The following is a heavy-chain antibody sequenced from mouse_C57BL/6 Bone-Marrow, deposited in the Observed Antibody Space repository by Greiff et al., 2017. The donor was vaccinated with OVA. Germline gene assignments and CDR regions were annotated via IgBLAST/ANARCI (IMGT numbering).Heavy chain of an antibody. V-gene: IGHV1-55*01. J-gene: IGHJ3*01. CDR1: GYTFTSYW. Sequence: QVQLQQPGAELVKPGASVKMSCKASGYTFTSYWITWVKQRPGQGLEWIGDIYPGSGSTNYNEKFKSKATLTVDTSSSTAYMQLSSLTSADSAVYYCARWAYYSNYGVAWFAYWGQGTLVTVSA. D-gene: IGHD2-5*01. CDR2: IYPGSGST. CDR3: ARWAYYSNYGVAWFAY.